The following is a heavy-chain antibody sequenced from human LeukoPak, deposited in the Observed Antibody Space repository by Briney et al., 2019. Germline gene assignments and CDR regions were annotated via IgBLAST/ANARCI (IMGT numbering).Heavy chain of an antibody. D-gene: IGHD6-19*01. CDR3: ASLGGDYLQWLAPDFDY. V-gene: IGHV1-2*02. Sequence: ASVKVSCKASGYTFTGYYMHWVRQAPGQGLEWMGWINPNSGGTNYAQKFQGRVTMTRDTSISTAYKELSRLRSDDTAVYYCASLGGDYLQWLAPDFDYWGQGTLVTVSS. J-gene: IGHJ4*02. CDR2: INPNSGGT. CDR1: GYTFTGYY.